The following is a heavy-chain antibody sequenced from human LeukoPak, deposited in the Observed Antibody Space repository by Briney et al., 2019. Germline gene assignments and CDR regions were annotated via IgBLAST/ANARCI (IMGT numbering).Heavy chain of an antibody. CDR3: ARRTLGRDGSVNWFDP. D-gene: IGHD5-24*01. J-gene: IGHJ5*02. CDR1: GGTFSSYA. Sequence: SVKVSCKASGGTFSSYAISWVRQAPGQGLEWMGGIIPIFGTANYAQKFQGRVTITADESTSTAYMELSSLRSEDTAVYHCARRTLGRDGSVNWFDPWGQGTLVTVSS. CDR2: IIPIFGTA. V-gene: IGHV1-69*13.